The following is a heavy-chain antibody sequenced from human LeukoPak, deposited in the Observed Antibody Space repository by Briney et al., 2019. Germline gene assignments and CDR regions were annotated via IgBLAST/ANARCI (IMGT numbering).Heavy chain of an antibody. Sequence: PGGSLRLSCSASGFTFRSYAMHWVRQAPGKGLVYLSAMTSNGGSTFYADSVKGRFTISRDNCKNTLYLQMSSLRAEDTAVYYCARDPKPRYSGSGGFWFDPWGQGTLVTVSS. CDR2: MTSNGGST. CDR3: ARDPKPRYSGSGGFWFDP. CDR1: GFTFRSYA. D-gene: IGHD5-12*01. J-gene: IGHJ5*02. V-gene: IGHV3-64D*06.